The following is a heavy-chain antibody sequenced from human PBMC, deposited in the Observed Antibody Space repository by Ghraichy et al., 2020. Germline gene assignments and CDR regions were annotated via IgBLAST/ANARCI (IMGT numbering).Heavy chain of an antibody. D-gene: IGHD6-13*01. CDR1: GFTFSSYA. Sequence: GESLNISCAASGFTFSSYAMSWVRQAPGKGLEWVSAISGSGGSTYYADSVKGRFTISRDNSKNTLYLQMNSLRAEDTAVYYCAKLGARAAAGGNWGQGTLVTVSS. V-gene: IGHV3-23*01. J-gene: IGHJ4*02. CDR3: AKLGARAAAGGN. CDR2: ISGSGGST.